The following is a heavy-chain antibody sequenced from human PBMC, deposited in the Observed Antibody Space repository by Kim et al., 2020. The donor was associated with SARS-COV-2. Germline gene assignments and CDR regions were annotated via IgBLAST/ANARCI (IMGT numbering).Heavy chain of an antibody. CDR1: GGTFSSYA. V-gene: IGHV1-69*04. Sequence: SVKVSCKASGGTFSSYAISWVRQAPGQGLEWMGRIIPILGIANYAQKFQGRVTITADKSTSTAYMELSSLRSEDTAVYYCARDQGIVVIHLGAFDYWGQGTLVTVSS. D-gene: IGHD3-22*01. CDR2: IIPILGIA. J-gene: IGHJ4*02. CDR3: ARDQGIVVIHLGAFDY.